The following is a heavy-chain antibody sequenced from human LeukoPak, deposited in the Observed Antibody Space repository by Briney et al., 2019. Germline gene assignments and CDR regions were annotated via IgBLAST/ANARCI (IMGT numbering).Heavy chain of an antibody. CDR3: ARGETSSYDY. CDR2: IYSGGNT. D-gene: IGHD2-2*01. J-gene: IGHJ4*02. CDR1: GFTFSDHY. Sequence: QAGGSLRLSCAASGFTFSDHYMSWVRQAPGKGLEWVPVIYSGGNTYYADSVKGRFTISRDNSKNTVYLQMNSLRAEDTAVYYCARGETSSYDYWGQGTLVTVSS. V-gene: IGHV3-53*01.